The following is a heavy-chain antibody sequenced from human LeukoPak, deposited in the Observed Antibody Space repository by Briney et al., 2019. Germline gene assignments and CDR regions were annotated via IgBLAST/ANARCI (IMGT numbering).Heavy chain of an antibody. CDR2: ISGSGSTT. V-gene: IGHV3-23*01. CDR1: GFTFTYAW. Sequence: PGGSLRLSCAASGFTFTYAWMNWVRQAPGKGLEWVSVISGSGSTTYYADSVKGRFTISRDNSKNTLYLQMSSLRAEDTAVYYCAKLDFDYWGQGTLVTVSS. CDR3: AKLDFDY. J-gene: IGHJ4*02.